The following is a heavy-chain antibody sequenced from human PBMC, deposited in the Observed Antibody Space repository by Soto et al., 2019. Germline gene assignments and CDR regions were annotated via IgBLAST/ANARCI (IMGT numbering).Heavy chain of an antibody. Sequence: QVQLQESGPGLVKPSQTLSLTCTVSGGSISSGGYYWSWIRQHPVKGLEWIGYIYYRGSTYYNPSLKSRVTISVDTSQNQFSLKLSSVTAADTAVYYCARGGYYDSSGYYQNWFDPWGQGTLVTVSS. J-gene: IGHJ5*02. CDR1: GGSISSGGYY. D-gene: IGHD3-22*01. CDR3: ARGGYYDSSGYYQNWFDP. CDR2: IYYRGST. V-gene: IGHV4-31*03.